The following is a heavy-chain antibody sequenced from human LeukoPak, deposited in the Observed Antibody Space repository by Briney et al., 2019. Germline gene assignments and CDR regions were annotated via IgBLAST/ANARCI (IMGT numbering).Heavy chain of an antibody. V-gene: IGHV3-74*01. CDR1: ELKFESHW. Sequence: PGGSLRLSCAASELKFESHWMHWVRQVPGKGLEWVSRTDAGGSSTSYADSVRGRFSISRDNGKSTLYLQMNSLRVEDTAVYYCATGPPNTRGAYVGDYWGHGTLVTVPS. CDR2: TDAGGSST. CDR3: ATGPPNTRGAYVGDY. J-gene: IGHJ4*01. D-gene: IGHD4-23*01.